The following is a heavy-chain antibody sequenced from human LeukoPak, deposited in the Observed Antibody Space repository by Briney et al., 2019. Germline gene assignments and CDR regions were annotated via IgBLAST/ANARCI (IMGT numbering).Heavy chain of an antibody. J-gene: IGHJ6*03. CDR2: IRYDGSDK. CDR3: AKDGLGGFGDYMDV. D-gene: IGHD3-10*01. V-gene: IGHV3-30*02. CDR1: GFTFSTYG. Sequence: GGSLRLSCAASGFTFSTYGMHWVRQAPGKGLEWVAFIRYDGSDKYYADSVKGRFTISRDNSKNTLYLQMNSLRAEDTAIYYCAKDGLGGFGDYMDVWGKGTTVTISS.